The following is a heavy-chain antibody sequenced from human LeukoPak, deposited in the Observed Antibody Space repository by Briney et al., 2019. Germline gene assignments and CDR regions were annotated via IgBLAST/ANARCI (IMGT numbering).Heavy chain of an antibody. J-gene: IGHJ4*02. V-gene: IGHV3-48*03. Sequence: GGSLRLSCAASGFTFRSYEMNWVHQAPGKGLEWVSYITSSGSTIYYADSVKGRFTISRDNAKNSLYLQMNSLRAEDTAVYYCARANYYDISGYDYWGQGTLVTVSS. D-gene: IGHD3-22*01. CDR3: ARANYYDISGYDY. CDR2: ITSSGSTI. CDR1: GFTFRSYE.